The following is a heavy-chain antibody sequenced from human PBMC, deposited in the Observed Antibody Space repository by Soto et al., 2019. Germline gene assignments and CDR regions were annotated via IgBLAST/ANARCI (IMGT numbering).Heavy chain of an antibody. CDR2: IWYDGSNK. D-gene: IGHD4-4*01. V-gene: IGHV3-33*01. CDR3: AIDPTTVTTTGGYYHYGMAF. CDR1: GFTFSSYG. J-gene: IGHJ6*02. Sequence: PGGSLRLACAPSGFTFSSYGMHWVRQAPGKGLEGVAVIWYDGSNKYYADSVKGRFTISRDNSKNTLYLQMNSLRAEDTAVYFCAIDPTTVTTTGGYYHYGMAFWGQGTKVTVSS.